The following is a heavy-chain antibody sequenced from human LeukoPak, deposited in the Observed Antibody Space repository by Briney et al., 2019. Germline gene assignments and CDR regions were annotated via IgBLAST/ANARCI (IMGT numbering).Heavy chain of an antibody. D-gene: IGHD6-6*01. V-gene: IGHV3-21*06. CDR3: ARDKAQDSVYYGMDV. CDR2: ISSGSNYI. Sequence: GSLRLSCAASGFTFSSYSMVWVRQAPGKGLKWVSSISSGSNYIYYADSVKGRFTISRDNARTSLYLQMNSLRAEDTAVYYCARDKAQDSVYYGMDVWGQGTTVTVSS. CDR1: GFTFSSYS. J-gene: IGHJ6*02.